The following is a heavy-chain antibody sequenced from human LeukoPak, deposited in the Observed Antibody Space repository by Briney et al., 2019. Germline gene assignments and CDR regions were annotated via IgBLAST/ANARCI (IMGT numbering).Heavy chain of an antibody. V-gene: IGHV3-48*04. D-gene: IGHD5-12*01. CDR1: GFPFSDYS. J-gene: IGHJ4*02. Sequence: GGSLRLSCTASGFPFSDYSMNWVRQAPGKGLEWISYIGISSGNTKYADSVRGRFTISADNAKNSLYLQMNSLRVEDTAVYYCARDGESGYDYPRYFDYWGQGTLVTVSS. CDR2: IGISSGNT. CDR3: ARDGESGYDYPRYFDY.